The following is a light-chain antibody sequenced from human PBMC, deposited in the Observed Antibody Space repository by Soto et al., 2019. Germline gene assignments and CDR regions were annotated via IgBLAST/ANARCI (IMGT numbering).Light chain of an antibody. V-gene: IGKV3D-15*01. CDR3: QQYNNWPIT. CDR1: QSVSSSY. CDR2: GAS. J-gene: IGKJ5*01. Sequence: EIVLTQSPDTLSLSPGESATLSCRASQSVSSSYLAWYQQKPGQAPRLLIYGASSRATGIPARFSGSGSGTEFTLTISSLQSEDFAVYYCQQYNNWPITFGQGTRLEIK.